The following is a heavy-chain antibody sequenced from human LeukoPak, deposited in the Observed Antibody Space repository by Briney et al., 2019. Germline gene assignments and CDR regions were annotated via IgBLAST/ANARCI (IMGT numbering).Heavy chain of an antibody. CDR2: FSSSGSPI. CDR3: ARVLGFAVDTAMVPGY. CDR1: GFTFTYYY. J-gene: IGHJ4*02. Sequence: GGALILSCAASGFTFTYYYSTWIRQAPGKGLERISSFSSSGSPIHSPDSVKDRFTVSRDNPNISRDLQMNIRGAEDMSVYYCARVLGFAVDTAMVPGYWGQGTLVTVSS. D-gene: IGHD5-18*01. V-gene: IGHV3-11*01.